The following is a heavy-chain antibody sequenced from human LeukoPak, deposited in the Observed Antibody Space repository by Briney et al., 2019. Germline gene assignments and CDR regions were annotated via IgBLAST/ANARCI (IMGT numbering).Heavy chain of an antibody. CDR3: ARQDGTAMAGGFNWFDP. J-gene: IGHJ5*02. CDR2: IYYSGST. Sequence: SETLSLTCTVSGGSISSSSYYWGWIRQPPGKGLEWIGSIYYSGSTYYNPSLKSRVTISVDTSKNQFSLKLSSVTAADTAVYYCARQDGTAMAGGFNWFDPWGQGTLVTVSS. V-gene: IGHV4-39*01. CDR1: GGSISSSSYY. D-gene: IGHD5-18*01.